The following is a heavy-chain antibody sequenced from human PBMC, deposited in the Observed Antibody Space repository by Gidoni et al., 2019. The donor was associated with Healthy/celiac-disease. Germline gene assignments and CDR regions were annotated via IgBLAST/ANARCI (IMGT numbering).Heavy chain of an antibody. J-gene: IGHJ6*02. CDR1: GRSISSYY. V-gene: IGHV4-4*07. D-gene: IGHD3-9*01. CDR3: AIDIRPVDILTGYPNYYYYYGMDV. Sequence: HVQLQASGPGLVKPSETLSLTCTVSGRSISSYYWILLRQPAGKGLEWIERIYTSGCTNYNPSLKSRVTMSVDTSKNQFSLKLSSVPAADTAVYYCAIDIRPVDILTGYPNYYYYYGMDVWGQGTTVTVS. CDR2: IYTSGCT.